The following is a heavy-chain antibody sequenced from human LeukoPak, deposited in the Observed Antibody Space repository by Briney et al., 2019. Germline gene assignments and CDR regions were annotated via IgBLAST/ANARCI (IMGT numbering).Heavy chain of an antibody. CDR3: ARATVRGVITTRYYYYMDV. CDR1: GFTFSSYW. J-gene: IGHJ6*03. CDR2: IKQDGSEK. V-gene: IGHV3-7*01. Sequence: GGSLRLSCAASGFTFSSYWMSWVRQAPGKGLEWVANIKQDGSEKYYVDSVKGRFTISRDNAKNSLYLQMNSLRAEDTAVYYCARATVRGVITTRYYYYMDVWGKGTTVTISS. D-gene: IGHD3-10*01.